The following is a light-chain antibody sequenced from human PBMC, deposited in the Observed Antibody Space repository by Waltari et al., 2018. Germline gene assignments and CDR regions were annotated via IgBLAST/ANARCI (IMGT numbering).Light chain of an antibody. J-gene: IGKJ3*01. CDR3: QQYHSTPFT. CDR1: QSVGSN. Sequence: EIVMTQSPATLSMSPGERATLSCNASQSVGSNLAWYHQKPGQAPRLLIYGASTRATGIPARFSGSGSGTQFALTISSLQSEDFAVYYCQQYHSTPFTFGPGTKVDIK. V-gene: IGKV3-15*01. CDR2: GAS.